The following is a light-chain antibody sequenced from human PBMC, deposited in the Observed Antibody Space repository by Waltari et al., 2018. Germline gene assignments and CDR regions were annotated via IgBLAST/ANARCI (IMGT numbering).Light chain of an antibody. CDR1: QSVNSNY. CDR2: DAS. CDR3: QQYGSAPLT. Sequence: EIVLTQSPGPLSVSPGERVTLSCRASQSVNSNYVAWYHQRHGQAPRLLIYDASISATDVADRFSGSGSGTSFTLTISRLDAEDVAVYHFQQYGSAPLTFGGGSKVEI. J-gene: IGKJ4*01. V-gene: IGKV3-20*01.